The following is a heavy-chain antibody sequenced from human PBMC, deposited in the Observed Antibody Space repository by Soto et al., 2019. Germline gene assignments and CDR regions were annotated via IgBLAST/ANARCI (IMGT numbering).Heavy chain of an antibody. Sequence: PGGSLRLSCAASGFTFSTYAMAWVRQAPGKGLEWVSGISGSSRTIYYADSVKGRFTISRDNAKNSLYLQMNSLRAEDTAVYYCARDKGRSPLDYWGQGTLVTVSS. CDR2: ISGSSRTI. D-gene: IGHD2-15*01. CDR1: GFTFSTYA. CDR3: ARDKGRSPLDY. J-gene: IGHJ4*02. V-gene: IGHV3-48*01.